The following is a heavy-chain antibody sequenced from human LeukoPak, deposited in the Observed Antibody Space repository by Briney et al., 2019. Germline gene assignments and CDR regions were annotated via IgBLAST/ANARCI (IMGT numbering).Heavy chain of an antibody. V-gene: IGHV3-48*03. CDR3: ASGGAVDDLFQH. J-gene: IGHJ1*01. D-gene: IGHD3-16*01. CDR2: ITRSGTTI. CDR1: GFTFSSYE. Sequence: PGGSLRLPCAASGFTFSSYEMNWVRQAPGKGLEWVSYITRSGTTIYYAGSVKGRFTISRDNAKNSLYLQMNSLRAEDTAVYYCASGGAVDDLFQHWGQGTLVTVSS.